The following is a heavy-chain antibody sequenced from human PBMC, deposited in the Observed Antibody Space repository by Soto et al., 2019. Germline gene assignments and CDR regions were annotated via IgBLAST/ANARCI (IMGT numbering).Heavy chain of an antibody. CDR3: AKSLFGGPDI. CDR2: ISGGGGDT. D-gene: IGHD2-15*01. J-gene: IGHJ3*02. Sequence: LRLSCAASRFTFSTYAMSWVRQAPGKGLEWVSGISGGGGDTSYADSVRGRFTCSRDNSKNTLYLQMNSLRAEDTALYYCAKSLFGGPDIWGQGTMVTVS. CDR1: RFTFSTYA. V-gene: IGHV3-23*01.